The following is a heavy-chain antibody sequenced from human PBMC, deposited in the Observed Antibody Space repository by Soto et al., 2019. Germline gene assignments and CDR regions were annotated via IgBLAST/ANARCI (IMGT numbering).Heavy chain of an antibody. CDR2: ISSSGSTI. CDR3: VRFGGAAAGPGDY. CDR1: RFTFSTYE. D-gene: IGHD6-13*01. J-gene: IGHJ4*02. V-gene: IGHV3-48*03. Sequence: EVQLVESGGALVQPGGSLRLSCAASRFTFSTYEMNWVRQAPGKGLEWVSYISSSGSTIYYTDSVKGRFTISRDNAKKSLYLQMNSLRVEDTAVYYCVRFGGAAAGPGDYWGQGTQVTVSS.